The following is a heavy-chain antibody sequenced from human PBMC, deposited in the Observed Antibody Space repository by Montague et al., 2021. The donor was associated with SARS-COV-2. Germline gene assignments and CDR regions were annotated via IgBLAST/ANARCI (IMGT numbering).Heavy chain of an antibody. CDR3: ARLGDGVVPSPILGVGPYYSYYYMGV. J-gene: IGHJ6*03. CDR1: GGSFSTYS. Sequence: SETLSLTCAVHGGSFSTYSWNWIRQPPGKGLEWIGEIHHGGSTNYNPSLKSRATISADTSKNQFSLKLTSVAAADTAVYYCARLGDGVVPSPILGVGPYYSYYYMGVWGKGTTVTVSS. V-gene: IGHV4-34*01. D-gene: IGHD3-10*01. CDR2: IHHGGST.